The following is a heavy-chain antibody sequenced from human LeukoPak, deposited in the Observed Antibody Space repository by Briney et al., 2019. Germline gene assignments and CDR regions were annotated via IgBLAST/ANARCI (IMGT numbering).Heavy chain of an antibody. Sequence: MPSETLSLTCTVSGGSISSSSYYWGWIRQPPGKGLEWIGSIYYSGSTYYNPSLKSRVTISVDTSKNQFSLKLSSVTAADTAVYYCARGPGQWFGGGGNYFDYWGQGTLVTVSS. V-gene: IGHV4-39*07. D-gene: IGHD3-10*01. CDR1: GGSISSSSYY. CDR2: IYYSGST. J-gene: IGHJ4*02. CDR3: ARGPGQWFGGGGNYFDY.